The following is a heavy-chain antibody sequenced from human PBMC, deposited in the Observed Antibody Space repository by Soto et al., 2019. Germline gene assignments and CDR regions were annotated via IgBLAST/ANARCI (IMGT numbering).Heavy chain of an antibody. J-gene: IGHJ4*02. CDR2: INESGST. CDR1: GQSFSGHS. Sequence: QVQLQQWGAGLVKPSETLSLSCAVYGQSFSGHSWAWIRQPPGKGLEWIGEINESGSTYYNPSLTSGVTISTDTSKNQFSLKLSSVSAADTAAYFCARGAGIVALPGELEDVNYDYWGQGTLVNVSS. V-gene: IGHV4-34*01. D-gene: IGHD1-1*01. CDR3: ARGAGIVALPGELEDVNYDY.